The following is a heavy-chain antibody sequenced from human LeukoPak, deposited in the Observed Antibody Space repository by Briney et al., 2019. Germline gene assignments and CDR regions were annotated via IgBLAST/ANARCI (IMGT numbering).Heavy chain of an antibody. J-gene: IGHJ4*02. CDR1: GFTFSSYS. CDR3: ARAGVGYCSSTSCYEVYYFDY. V-gene: IGHV3-21*01. Sequence: TGGSLRLSCAASGFTFSSYSMTWVRQAPGKGLEWVPSISSSSSYIYYADSVKGRFTISRDNAKNSLYLQMNSLRAEDTAVYYCARAGVGYCSSTSCYEVYYFDYWGQGTLVTVSS. CDR2: ISSSSSYI. D-gene: IGHD2-2*01.